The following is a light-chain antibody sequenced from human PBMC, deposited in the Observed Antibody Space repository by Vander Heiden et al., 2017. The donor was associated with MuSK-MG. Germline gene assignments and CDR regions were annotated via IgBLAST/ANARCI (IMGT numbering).Light chain of an antibody. Sequence: SYVVTQPPSVSVAPGQTARITCGGSNIGTKSVHWYHQKPGQAPVLFVSDDSARPSGIPERFSGSNSGNTATLTISRVEAGDEADFYCQVWDTSRDHPVFGGGTKLTVL. CDR1: NIGTKS. CDR3: QVWDTSRDHPV. V-gene: IGLV3-21*02. CDR2: DDS. J-gene: IGLJ3*02.